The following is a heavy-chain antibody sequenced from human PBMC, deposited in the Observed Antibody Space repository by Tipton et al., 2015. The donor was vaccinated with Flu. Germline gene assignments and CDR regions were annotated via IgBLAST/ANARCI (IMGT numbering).Heavy chain of an antibody. V-gene: IGHV3-74*01. CDR1: GFSFNSYW. D-gene: IGHD3-10*01. CDR3: IRQPYYYGSGSYSFDY. J-gene: IGHJ4*02. Sequence: SLRLSCVGSGFSFNSYWIHWVRQSPGKGLAWVSAIDDEGTKTKYADSVMGRVAVSRNNAESTVYLQMNSLTVDDTGVYYCIRQPYYYGSGSYSFDYWGLGTLVTVSS. CDR2: IDDEGTKT.